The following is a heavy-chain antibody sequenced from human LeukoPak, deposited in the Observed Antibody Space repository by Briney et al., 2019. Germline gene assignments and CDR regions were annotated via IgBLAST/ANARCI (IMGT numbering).Heavy chain of an antibody. CDR1: GFTFSSYS. CDR2: ISTSSYTI. V-gene: IGHV3-48*01. Sequence: PGGSLRLSCAASGFTFSSYSMNWVRQAPGKGLEWISFISTSSYTIYYADSVKGRFTVSRDNAQNSLYLQMNSLRAEDAAVYYCARGSGYYDSSGEFDYWGQGTLVTVSS. J-gene: IGHJ4*02. CDR3: ARGSGYYDSSGEFDY. D-gene: IGHD3-22*01.